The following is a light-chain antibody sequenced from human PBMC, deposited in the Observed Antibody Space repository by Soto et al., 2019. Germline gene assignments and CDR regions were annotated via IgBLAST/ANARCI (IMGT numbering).Light chain of an antibody. CDR3: QQDGNSPT. J-gene: IGKJ1*01. CDR1: QSVSSSY. Sequence: EIVLTQSPGTLSLSPGERATLSCRASQSVSSSYLAWYQQEPGQAPRLLIYGASSRATGIPDRFSGSGSGTDITLTISRLEAEDFAVYYCQQDGNSPTFGQGTKVEIK. V-gene: IGKV3-20*01. CDR2: GAS.